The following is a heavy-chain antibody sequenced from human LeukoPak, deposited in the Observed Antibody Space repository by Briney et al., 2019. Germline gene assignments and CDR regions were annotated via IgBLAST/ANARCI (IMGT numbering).Heavy chain of an antibody. CDR1: GFTFSSYW. D-gene: IGHD2-15*01. Sequence: GGSLRLSCAASGFTFSSYWMHWVRQAPGKGLVWVSHINGDGSTTSYADSVKGRFTISRDNAKNTVYLQMNSLRAEDTAVYYCANTLYCSGGSCPPDYWGQGTLVTVSS. CDR2: INGDGSTT. V-gene: IGHV3-74*01. J-gene: IGHJ4*02. CDR3: ANTLYCSGGSCPPDY.